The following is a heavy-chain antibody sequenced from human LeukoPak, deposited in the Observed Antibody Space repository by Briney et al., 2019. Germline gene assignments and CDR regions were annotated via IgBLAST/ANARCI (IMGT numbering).Heavy chain of an antibody. D-gene: IGHD6-19*01. Sequence: GGPLRLSCAPSGFPFCDYYMRWIPEAPGKGLEWVSYIRSSRSDTNYADSVKGRFPISRDNAKNSLYLQMSSLRAEDKAVYYCARDDRSGPPDYYYGMDVWGKGTTVTVSS. CDR2: IRSSRSDT. V-gene: IGHV3-11*06. J-gene: IGHJ6*04. CDR3: ARDDRSGPPDYYYGMDV. CDR1: GFPFCDYY.